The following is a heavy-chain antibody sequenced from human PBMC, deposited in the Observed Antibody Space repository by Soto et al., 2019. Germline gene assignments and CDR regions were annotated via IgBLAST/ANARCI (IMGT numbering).Heavy chain of an antibody. CDR1: GGSFSGYY. CDR3: ARRNYFYALDV. J-gene: IGHJ6*02. V-gene: IGHV4-34*01. CDR2: INYSGST. Sequence: SETLSLTCAVSGGSFSGYYWGWVRRPPGKGLEWVGEINYSGSTNYNPSLKRRVTISVDTSKNQVSLKVTSVTAADTAMYYCARRNYFYALDVWGQGTTVTVSS.